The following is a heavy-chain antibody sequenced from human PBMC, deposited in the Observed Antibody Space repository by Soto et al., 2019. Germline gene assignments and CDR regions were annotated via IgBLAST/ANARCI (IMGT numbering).Heavy chain of an antibody. D-gene: IGHD3-10*01. CDR3: ARSGSGTYLLDY. J-gene: IGHJ4*02. CDR1: GFTFSSHW. V-gene: IGHV3-74*01. Sequence: EVQLVESGGGLVQPGGSLRLSCAASGFTFSSHWLHWVRQAPGKGLVWVSRINSDGSSTNYADSVKGQFTISRDNAKNTVYVQVNSLRAEDTAVYYCARSGSGTYLLDYWGQGTLVTVSS. CDR2: INSDGSST.